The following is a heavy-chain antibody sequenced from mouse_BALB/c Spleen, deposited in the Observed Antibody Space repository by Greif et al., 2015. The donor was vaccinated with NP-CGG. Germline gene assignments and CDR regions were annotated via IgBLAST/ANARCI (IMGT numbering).Heavy chain of an antibody. CDR1: GYAFSSSW. D-gene: IGHD1-1*01. CDR2: IYPGDGDT. V-gene: IGHV1-82*01. CDR3: ARRAYYYGKGGYFDY. J-gene: IGHJ2*01. Sequence: VQLQQSGPELVKPGASVKISCKASGYAFSSSWMNWVKQRPGQGLEWIGRIYPGDGDTNYNGKFKGKATLTADKSSSTAYMQLSSLSSVDSAVYFCARRAYYYGKGGYFDYWGQGTTLTVSS.